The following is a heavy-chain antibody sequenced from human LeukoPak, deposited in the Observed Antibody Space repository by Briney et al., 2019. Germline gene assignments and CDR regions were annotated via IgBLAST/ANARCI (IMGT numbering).Heavy chain of an antibody. V-gene: IGHV3-7*01. Sequence: GGSLRLSCAASGFTFSSYWMSWVRQAPGKGLEWVANIKQDGSEKYYVDSVKGRFTISRDNAKNSLYLQMNSLRAEDTAVYYCARLGSGVVITKTLDYWGQGTLVTVSS. J-gene: IGHJ4*02. CDR3: ARLGSGVVITKTLDY. CDR1: GFTFSSYW. CDR2: IKQDGSEK. D-gene: IGHD3-3*01.